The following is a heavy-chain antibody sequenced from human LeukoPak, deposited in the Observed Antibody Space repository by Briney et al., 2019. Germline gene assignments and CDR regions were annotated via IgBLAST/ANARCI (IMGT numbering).Heavy chain of an antibody. CDR1: GGSFSGYY. V-gene: IGHV4-34*01. CDR2: INHSGST. D-gene: IGHD5-24*01. J-gene: IGHJ4*02. Sequence: PSETLSLTCAVYGGSFSGYYWSWIRQPPGKGLEWIGEINHSGSTNYNPSLKSRVTISVDTSKNQFSLKLSSVTAADTAVYYCARGFRWLQSPPTYWGQGTLVTVSS. CDR3: ARGFRWLQSPPTY.